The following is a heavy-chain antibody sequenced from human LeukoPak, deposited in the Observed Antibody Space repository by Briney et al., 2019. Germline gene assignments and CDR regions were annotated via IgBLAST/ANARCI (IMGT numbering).Heavy chain of an antibody. V-gene: IGHV3-11*01. CDR2: ISSSGNTI. Sequence: PGGSLRLSCAASGFTFSDYYVNWIRQAPGKGLEWVSYISSSGNTIYYADSVKGRFIISRDNAKNSLYLQMNSLRAEDTAVYYCARDLSRFPARMDVWGQGTTVTVSS. J-gene: IGHJ6*02. CDR3: ARDLSRFPARMDV. D-gene: IGHD3-3*01. CDR1: GFTFSDYY.